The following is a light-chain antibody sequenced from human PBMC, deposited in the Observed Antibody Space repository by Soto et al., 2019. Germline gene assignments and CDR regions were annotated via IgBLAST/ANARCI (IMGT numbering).Light chain of an antibody. Sequence: EIVMKQSPATLSVSPGERATHSCRASQSVSSNLAWYQQKPGQAPSLLIYGASTRATGIPARFSGSGSGTDFTLTISSLQSEDFAVYYCQHYNNWPRTFGQGTKV. V-gene: IGKV3-15*01. J-gene: IGKJ1*01. CDR1: QSVSSN. CDR3: QHYNNWPRT. CDR2: GAS.